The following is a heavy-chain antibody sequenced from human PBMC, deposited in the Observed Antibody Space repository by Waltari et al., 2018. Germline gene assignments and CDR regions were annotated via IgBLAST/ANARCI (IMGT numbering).Heavy chain of an antibody. CDR2: IDPSDSFR. J-gene: IGHJ4*02. Sequence: EVQLVQSGAEVKKPEEPLRLPCEGSRYRFTRPWIGWVRQMPGKGLGGVGRIDPSDSFRNYGPAFEGHVTISVDQSLRTAYLQWDSLKASDTAIYYCVRHRTTYPLEIDYWGQGTLVTVSS. D-gene: IGHD2-2*01. V-gene: IGHV5-10-1*01. CDR1: RYRFTRPW. CDR3: VRHRTTYPLEIDY.